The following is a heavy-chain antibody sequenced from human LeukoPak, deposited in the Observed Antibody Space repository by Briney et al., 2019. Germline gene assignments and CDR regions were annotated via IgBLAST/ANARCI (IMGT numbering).Heavy chain of an antibody. CDR2: IYTSGST. D-gene: IGHD1-26*01. J-gene: IGHJ3*02. Sequence: PSETLSLTCTVSGGSISSGSYYWSWIRQPAGKGLEWIGRIYTSGSTNYNPSLKSRVTISVDTSKNQFSLKLSSVTAADTAVYYCASRTRPVGATLDGAFDIWGQGTMVTVSS. CDR1: GGSISSGSYY. CDR3: ASRTRPVGATLDGAFDI. V-gene: IGHV4-61*02.